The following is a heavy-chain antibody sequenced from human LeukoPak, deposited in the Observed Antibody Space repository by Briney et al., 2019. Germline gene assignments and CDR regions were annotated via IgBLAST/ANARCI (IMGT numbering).Heavy chain of an antibody. CDR3: ATRGIAVAGTFSDY. D-gene: IGHD6-19*01. Sequence: ASVKVSCKVSGYTLTELSMHWVRQAPGKGLEWMGGFDPEDGETIYAQKFQGRVTMTEDTSTDTAYMELSSLRSEDTAVYYCATRGIAVAGTFSDYWGQGTLVTVSS. V-gene: IGHV1-24*01. J-gene: IGHJ4*02. CDR1: GYTLTELS. CDR2: FDPEDGET.